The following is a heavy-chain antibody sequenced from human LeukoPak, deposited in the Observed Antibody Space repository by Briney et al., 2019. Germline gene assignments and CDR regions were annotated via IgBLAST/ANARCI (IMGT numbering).Heavy chain of an antibody. CDR3: ARGGRIQLERRGYFDY. D-gene: IGHD1-1*01. V-gene: IGHV3-74*01. CDR1: GITFRSYW. J-gene: IGHJ4*02. Sequence: SGGSLRLSCAASGITFRSYWMHWVRQAPGKGLVWVSRITSDGSNTNYADSVKGRFTISRDNAKNTLYLHMNSLRAEDTAVYYCARGGRIQLERRGYFDYWGQGTLVTVSS. CDR2: ITSDGSNT.